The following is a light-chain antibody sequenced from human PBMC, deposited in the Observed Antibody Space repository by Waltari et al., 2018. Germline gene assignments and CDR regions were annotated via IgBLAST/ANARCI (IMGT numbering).Light chain of an antibody. Sequence: DIQMTQSQSSLSASVGDRVTITCRASQSISSYLNWYQQKPGKAPKRLIYAASSLQSGVPSSFSGSGTGTDFTLTISSLQPENFATYYCRQSYITPYTFVPGTALEIK. CDR1: QSISSY. J-gene: IGKJ2*01. CDR2: AAS. V-gene: IGKV1-39*01. CDR3: RQSYITPYT.